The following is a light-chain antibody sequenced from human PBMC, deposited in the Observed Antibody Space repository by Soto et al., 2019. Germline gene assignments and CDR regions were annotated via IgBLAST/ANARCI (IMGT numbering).Light chain of an antibody. J-gene: IGLJ2*01. V-gene: IGLV2-8*01. CDR1: SSDVGRHDL. CDR2: EVY. Sequence: QSALTQPPSASGSPGQSGAVSCTGTSSDVGRHDLVSWYQQHPGKAPKLLIYEVYKRPSGVPGRFSGSKSGNTVSLIVSGLQADDEADYYCSSYSTRSTLIFGGGTKLTVL. CDR3: SSYSTRSTLI.